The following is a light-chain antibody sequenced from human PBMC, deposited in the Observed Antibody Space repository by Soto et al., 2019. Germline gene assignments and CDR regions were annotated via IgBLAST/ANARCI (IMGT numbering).Light chain of an antibody. J-gene: IGKJ3*01. CDR1: QGIRND. V-gene: IGKV1-6*01. CDR2: AAS. CDR3: LQDYNYPFT. Sequence: IQLTQSPSFLSASVGDIVTTTFRASQGIRNDLGFYQQKPGKAPKLLIYAASSLQSGVPSRFSGSGSGTDFTLTISSLQPEDFATYYCLQDYNYPFTFGPGTKLDI.